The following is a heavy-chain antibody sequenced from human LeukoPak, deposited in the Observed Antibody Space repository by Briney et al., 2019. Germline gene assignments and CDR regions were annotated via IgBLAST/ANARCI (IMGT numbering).Heavy chain of an antibody. CDR2: ISGSGGST. V-gene: IGHV3-23*01. CDR1: GFTFSSYA. Sequence: PGGSLRLSCAASGFTFSSYAMSWVRQAPGKGLEWVSAISGSGGSTYYADSVKGRFTISRDNSKNTLYLQMNSLRAEGTAVYYCAKDLVRGVIITLFDYWGQGTLVTVSS. D-gene: IGHD3-10*01. CDR3: AKDLVRGVIITLFDY. J-gene: IGHJ4*02.